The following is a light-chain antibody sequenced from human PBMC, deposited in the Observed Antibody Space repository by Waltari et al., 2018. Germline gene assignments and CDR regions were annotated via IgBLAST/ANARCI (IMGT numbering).Light chain of an antibody. CDR2: DVT. CDR3: SSYTSRSSLKF. Sequence: QSALTQPISVSGSPGQSITIPCTGTYSDVGGYNYVSWYQQYPGEAPLLIIYDVTNRPSGVSRRVSGSKSGDTASLTISGLQTEDEAEYYCSSYTSRSSLKFFGGGTKLTVL. V-gene: IGLV2-14*03. J-gene: IGLJ2*01. CDR1: YSDVGGYNY.